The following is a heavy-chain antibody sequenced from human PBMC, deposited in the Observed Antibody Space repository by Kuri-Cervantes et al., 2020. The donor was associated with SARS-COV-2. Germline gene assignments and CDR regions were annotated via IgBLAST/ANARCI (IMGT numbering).Heavy chain of an antibody. CDR3: ARDRLGRYYFDY. D-gene: IGHD7-27*01. V-gene: IGHV4-59*01. CDR2: IYYSGST. Sequence: GSLRLSCAVYGGSFSGYYWGWIRQPPGKGLEWIGYIYYSGSTNYNPSLKSRVTISVDTSKNQFSLKLSSVTAADTAVYYCARDRLGRYYFDYWGQGTLVTVSS. J-gene: IGHJ4*02. CDR1: GGSFSGYY.